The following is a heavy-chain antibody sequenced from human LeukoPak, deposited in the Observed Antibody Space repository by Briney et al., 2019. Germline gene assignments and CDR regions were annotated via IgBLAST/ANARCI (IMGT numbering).Heavy chain of an antibody. D-gene: IGHD3-10*01. V-gene: IGHV4-34*01. CDR1: GGFFSGYY. CDR2: INHSGST. CDR3: ARQNVLMVRGVIITRGWWY. Sequence: PSETLSLTCAVYGGFFSGYYWSWIRQPPGKGLEWIGEINHSGSTNYNPSLKSRVTRSVDTSKNQFSLKLSSVTAADTAVYYCARQNVLMVRGVIITRGWWYWGQGTLVTVSS. J-gene: IGHJ4*02.